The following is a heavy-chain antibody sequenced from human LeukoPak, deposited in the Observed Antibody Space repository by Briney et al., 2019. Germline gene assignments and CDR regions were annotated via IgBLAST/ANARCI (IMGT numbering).Heavy chain of an antibody. J-gene: IGHJ4*02. V-gene: IGHV3-30*02. CDR1: GFTFSSYG. D-gene: IGHD3-16*01. CDR3: AKVPPGGANPLVY. Sequence: GGSLRLSCAASGFTFSSYGMHWVRQAPGKGLEWVAFIRYDGSNKYYADSVKGRFTISRDNSKNTLYLQMNSLRAEDTAVYYCAKVPPGGANPLVYWGQGTLVTVSS. CDR2: IRYDGSNK.